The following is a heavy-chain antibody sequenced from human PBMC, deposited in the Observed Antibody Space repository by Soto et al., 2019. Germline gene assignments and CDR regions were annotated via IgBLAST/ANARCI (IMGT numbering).Heavy chain of an antibody. V-gene: IGHV3-66*01. CDR1: GFTVSSNY. Sequence: GGSLRLSCAASGFTVSSNYMSWVRQAPGKGLEWVSVIYSGGNTYYADSVKGRFTISRDNSKNTLYLQMNSLRAEDTAVYYCARDEYSSSWFLNWGQGTLVTVSS. CDR3: ARDEYSSSWFLN. J-gene: IGHJ4*02. CDR2: IYSGGNT. D-gene: IGHD6-13*01.